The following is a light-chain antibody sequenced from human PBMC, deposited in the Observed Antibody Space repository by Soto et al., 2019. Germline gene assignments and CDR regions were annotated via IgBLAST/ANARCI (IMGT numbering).Light chain of an antibody. CDR1: QSISSW. CDR3: QQYNSYPL. CDR2: DAS. Sequence: DIQMTQSPSTLSASVGDRVTITCRASQSISSWLAWYQQKPGKAPKLLIYDASSLESGVPSRFSGSGSGTEFTLTISSLQPDDFVTYYCQQYNSYPLFGPGTKVDIK. J-gene: IGKJ3*01. V-gene: IGKV1-5*01.